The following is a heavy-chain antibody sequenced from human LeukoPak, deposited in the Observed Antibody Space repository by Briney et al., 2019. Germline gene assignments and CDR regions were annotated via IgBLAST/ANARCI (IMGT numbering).Heavy chain of an antibody. CDR2: IIPMFGTA. Sequence: SVNVSFKASGGTFSSYAISWVRQAPGQGPEWMGGIIPMFGTANYAQKFQGRVTITADESTSTAYMELSSLRSEDTAVYYCAGDHMANFDYWGQGTLVTVSS. J-gene: IGHJ4*02. CDR1: GGTFSSYA. V-gene: IGHV1-69*13. D-gene: IGHD2-21*01. CDR3: AGDHMANFDY.